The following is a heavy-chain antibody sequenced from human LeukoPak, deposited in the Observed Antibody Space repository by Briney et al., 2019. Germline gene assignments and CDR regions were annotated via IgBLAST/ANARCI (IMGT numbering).Heavy chain of an antibody. CDR3: AREVIAAAGTKPDY. J-gene: IGHJ4*02. Sequence: GGSLRLSCAASGFTFSSYWMHWVRQAPGKGLVWVSRINTDGSSTSYADSVKGRFTISRDNAKNTLYLQMNSLRAEDTAVYYCAREVIAAAGTKPDYWGQGTLVTVSS. CDR2: INTDGSST. D-gene: IGHD6-13*01. CDR1: GFTFSSYW. V-gene: IGHV3-74*01.